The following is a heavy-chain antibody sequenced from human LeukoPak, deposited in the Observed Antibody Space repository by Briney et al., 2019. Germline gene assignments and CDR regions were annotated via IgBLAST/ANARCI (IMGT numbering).Heavy chain of an antibody. CDR1: GFTSSSYA. V-gene: IGHV3-23*01. CDR3: AKELLQMAVAGQCDY. D-gene: IGHD6-19*01. CDR2: ISGSGGST. Sequence: GGSLRLSCAASGFTSSSYAMSWVRQAPGKGLEWVSAISGSGGSTYYADSVKGRFAISRDNSKNTLYLQMNSLRAEDTAVYYCAKELLQMAVAGQCDYWGQGTLVTVSS. J-gene: IGHJ4*02.